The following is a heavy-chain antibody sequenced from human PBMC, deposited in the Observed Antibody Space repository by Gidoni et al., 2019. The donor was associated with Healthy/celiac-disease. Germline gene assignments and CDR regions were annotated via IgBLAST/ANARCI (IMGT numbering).Heavy chain of an antibody. J-gene: IGHJ1*01. V-gene: IGHV3-21*01. CDR3: ARDGGGRAVAAKYFQH. Sequence: EVQLVESGGGLVKPGGSLRLSCAASGFTFSSYSMNWVRQAPGKGLEWVSSIISSSSYIYYADSVTGRFTISRDNAKNSLYLQMNSLRAEDTAVYYCARDGGGRAVAAKYFQHWGQGTLVTVSS. CDR2: IISSSSYI. D-gene: IGHD6-19*01. CDR1: GFTFSSYS.